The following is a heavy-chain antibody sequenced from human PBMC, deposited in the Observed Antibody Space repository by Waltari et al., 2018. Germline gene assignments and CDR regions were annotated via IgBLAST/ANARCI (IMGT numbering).Heavy chain of an antibody. CDR3: AKDRDYYYYMDV. V-gene: IGHV3-30*18. CDR2: IWYDGSNK. CDR1: GFTFSSYG. Sequence: QVQLVESGGGVVQPGRSLRLSCAASGFTFSSYGMHWVRQAPGKGVEWVAVIWYDGSNKNYADSVKGRFTISRDNSKNTRYLQMNSLRAEDTAMYYCAKDRDYYYYMDVWGKGTTVTVSS. J-gene: IGHJ6*03.